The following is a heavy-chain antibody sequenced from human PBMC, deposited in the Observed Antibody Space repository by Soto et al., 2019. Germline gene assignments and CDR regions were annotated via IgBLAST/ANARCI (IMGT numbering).Heavy chain of an antibody. V-gene: IGHV3-49*03. D-gene: IGHD3-3*01. CDR3: GGGGVSFTVQGMAF. Sequence: GGSLRLSCTASGFTFGDYATSWFRQAPGKGLEWVGFIRSKAYGGTTEYAASVKGRFTISRDDSKSIAYLQMNSLKTEDTAVFFYGGGGVSFTVQGMAFGGKGTTDPGSP. J-gene: IGHJ6*04. CDR1: GFTFGDYA. CDR2: IRSKAYGGTT.